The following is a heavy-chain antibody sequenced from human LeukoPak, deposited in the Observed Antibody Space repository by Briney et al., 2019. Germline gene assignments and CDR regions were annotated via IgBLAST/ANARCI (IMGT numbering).Heavy chain of an antibody. CDR1: GDSVNTGGYY. CDR3: ARFSQYYDSPTHYLDY. Sequence: SQTLSLTCTVSGDSVNTGGYYWSWIRRRPGMGPEWIGYIEYTGGTNYNPSLKTRLTISVDTSKNQFSLRLNSVTAADTAVYYCARFSQYYDSPTHYLDYWGQGILVTVSS. D-gene: IGHD2/OR15-2a*01. CDR2: IEYTGGT. J-gene: IGHJ4*02. V-gene: IGHV4-30-4*08.